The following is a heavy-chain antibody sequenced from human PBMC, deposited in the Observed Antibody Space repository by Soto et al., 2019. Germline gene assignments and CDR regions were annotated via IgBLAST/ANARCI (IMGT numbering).Heavy chain of an antibody. D-gene: IGHD2-15*01. Sequence: SETLSLTCAFYCGSFIGYYWSWIRQPPGKGLEWIGEINHSGSTNYNPSLKSRVTISVDTSKNQFSLKLSSVTAADTAVYYCARGLRYCSGGSCYTTYYYYGMDVWGQGTTVTVSS. CDR3: ARGLRYCSGGSCYTTYYYYGMDV. CDR2: INHSGST. CDR1: CGSFIGYY. J-gene: IGHJ6*02. V-gene: IGHV4-34*01.